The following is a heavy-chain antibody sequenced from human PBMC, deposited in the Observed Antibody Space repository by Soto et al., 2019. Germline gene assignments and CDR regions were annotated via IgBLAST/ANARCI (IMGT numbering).Heavy chain of an antibody. V-gene: IGHV3-13*01. J-gene: IGHJ2*01. CDR1: GFSFGDHD. CDR3: ARGTSCNSLTCHRIWHFDL. D-gene: IGHD2-2*01. Sequence: EEQLVESGGGLEQPGGSLRLACAASGFSFGDHDMHWVRQRTGGGLEWVSAIGTVGDSYYSGSVKGRFTISRENATNSLHHQMNDLRVGDTAVYSCARGTSCNSLTCHRIWHFDLWGRGTLVTVSS. CDR2: IGTVGDS.